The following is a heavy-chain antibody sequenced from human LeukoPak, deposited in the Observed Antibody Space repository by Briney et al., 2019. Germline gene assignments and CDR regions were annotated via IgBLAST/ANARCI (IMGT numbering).Heavy chain of an antibody. CDR3: ARERREYYYDSSGYYPYYFDY. CDR1: GYIFTGYY. D-gene: IGHD3-22*01. Sequence: ASVKVSCKASGYIFTGYYMHWVRQAPGQGLEWMGWINPNSGDTNYAQKFQGRVTMTRDTSISTAYMELSRLRSDDTAVYYCARERREYYYDSSGYYPYYFDYWGQGTLVTVSS. CDR2: INPNSGDT. V-gene: IGHV1-2*02. J-gene: IGHJ4*02.